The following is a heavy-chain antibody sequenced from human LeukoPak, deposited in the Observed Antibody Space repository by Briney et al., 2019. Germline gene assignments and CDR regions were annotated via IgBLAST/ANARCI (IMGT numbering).Heavy chain of an antibody. CDR1: GFTFSSYG. D-gene: IGHD6-13*01. Sequence: GGSLRLSCAASGFTFSSYGMHWVRQAPGKGLEWVAVISYDGSNKYYADSVKGRFTISRDNSKNTLYLQMNSLRAEDTALYYCAKDQYSSSPYGMDVWGQGTTVTVSS. J-gene: IGHJ6*02. CDR2: ISYDGSNK. CDR3: AKDQYSSSPYGMDV. V-gene: IGHV3-30*18.